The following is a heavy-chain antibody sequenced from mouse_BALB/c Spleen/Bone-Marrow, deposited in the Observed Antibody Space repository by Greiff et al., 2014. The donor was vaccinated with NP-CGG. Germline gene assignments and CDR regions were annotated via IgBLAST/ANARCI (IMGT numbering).Heavy chain of an antibody. CDR1: GYTFTSYW. J-gene: IGHJ4*01. CDR3: ARALGDGSYYDMDY. V-gene: IGHV1-69*02. D-gene: IGHD2-3*01. Sequence: QVQLKESGAELVKPGAPGKLSCKASGYTFTSYWMNWVKQRPGRGLEWIGRIDPSDSETHYNQKFKDKATLTVDKSSSTADSQLNSLTSKDNAVYYCARALGDGSYYDMDYWGQGTSVTVSS. CDR2: IDPSDSET.